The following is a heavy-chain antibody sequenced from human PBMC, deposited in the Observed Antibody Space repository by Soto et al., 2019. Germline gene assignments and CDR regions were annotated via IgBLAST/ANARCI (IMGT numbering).Heavy chain of an antibody. Sequence: SETLSLTCTVSGGSVSSGSCYWSWIRQPPVKGLEWIGYIYYSGSTNYNPSLKSRVTISVDTSKHQFSLKLSSVTAADTAVYYCARDPVVRGVIIWFDPWGQGTLVTDSS. D-gene: IGHD3-10*01. V-gene: IGHV4-61*01. CDR2: IYYSGST. J-gene: IGHJ5*02. CDR1: GGSVSSGSCY. CDR3: ARDPVVRGVIIWFDP.